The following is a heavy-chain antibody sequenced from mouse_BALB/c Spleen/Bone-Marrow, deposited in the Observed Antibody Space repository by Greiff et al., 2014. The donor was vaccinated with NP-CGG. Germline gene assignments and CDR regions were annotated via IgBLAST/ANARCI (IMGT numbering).Heavy chain of an antibody. CDR1: GFTFSTYA. V-gene: IGHV5-9-3*01. Sequence: EVKVEESGGGLAKPGGSLKLSRAASGFTFSTYAMSWVRQTPEKRLEWVATINSGGTYIYYADSVKGRFTISRDNAKNTLYLQMSSLRSEDTAMFYCARPRMITTSFDVWGAGTTVTVSS. J-gene: IGHJ1*01. CDR3: ARPRMITTSFDV. CDR2: INSGGTYI. D-gene: IGHD2-4*01.